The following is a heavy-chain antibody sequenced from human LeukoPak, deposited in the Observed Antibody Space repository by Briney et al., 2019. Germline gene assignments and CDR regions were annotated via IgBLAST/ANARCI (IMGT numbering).Heavy chain of an antibody. CDR3: ARDGSFRCSSTSCYSGYYYYGMDV. CDR2: FSAYNGNT. Sequence: ASVKVSCKASGYTFASYGVSWVRQAPGQGLEWMGWFSAYNGNTNYAQKLQGRVTMTTDTSTSTAYMELRSLRSDDTAVYYCARDGSFRCSSTSCYSGYYYYGMDVWGQGTTVTVSS. V-gene: IGHV1-18*01. J-gene: IGHJ6*02. D-gene: IGHD2-2*01. CDR1: GYTFASYG.